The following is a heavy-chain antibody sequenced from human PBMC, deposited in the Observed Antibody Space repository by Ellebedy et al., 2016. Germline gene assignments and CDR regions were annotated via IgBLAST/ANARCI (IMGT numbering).Heavy chain of an antibody. CDR1: GSTLSRFW. V-gene: IGHV3-53*01. J-gene: IGHJ5*02. Sequence: GESLKISCVVSGSTLSRFWMSWVRQDPGRGLEWVAIIYRSGSTFYPDSAKGRFTISRDNSKNTLYLQMNSLRVEDTAVYYCARDGSHSWNYGTNWFDPWGQGTLVTVSS. D-gene: IGHD1-7*01. CDR3: ARDGSHSWNYGTNWFDP. CDR2: IYRSGST.